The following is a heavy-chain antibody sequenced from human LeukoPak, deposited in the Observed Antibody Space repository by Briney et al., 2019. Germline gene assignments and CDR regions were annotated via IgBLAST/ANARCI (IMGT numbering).Heavy chain of an antibody. CDR2: TWFDGTYG. CDR1: GFTFSSYG. Sequence: GGSLRLSCAASGFTFSSYGMHWVRQAPGKGLEWVALTWFDGTYGYYADSVKGRFTISRDNSNKTLYLQMNSPRAEDTAVYYCAKERDYAEDMDVWGKGTTVTVSS. V-gene: IGHV3-33*06. D-gene: IGHD4-17*01. CDR3: AKERDYAEDMDV. J-gene: IGHJ6*03.